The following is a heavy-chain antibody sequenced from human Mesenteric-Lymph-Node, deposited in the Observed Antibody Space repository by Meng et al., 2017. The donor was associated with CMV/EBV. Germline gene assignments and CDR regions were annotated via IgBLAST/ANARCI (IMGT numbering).Heavy chain of an antibody. D-gene: IGHD2-21*01. CDR3: AGDLEVGGYGMDV. CDR1: GFTFSSYA. CDR2: ISYGGSNK. Sequence: GESLKISCAASGFTFSSYAMHWVRQAPGKGLEWVAVISYGGSNKYYADSVKGRFTISRDNSKNTLYLQMNSLRAEDTAVYYCAGDLEVGGYGMDVWGQGTTVTVSS. J-gene: IGHJ6*02. V-gene: IGHV3-30*04.